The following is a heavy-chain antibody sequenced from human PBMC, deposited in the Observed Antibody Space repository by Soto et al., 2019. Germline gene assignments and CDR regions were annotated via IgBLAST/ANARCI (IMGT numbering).Heavy chain of an antibody. CDR2: ISYDGSNK. J-gene: IGHJ5*02. Sequence: SLRLSCAASGFTFSSYGMHWVRQAPGKGLEWVAVISYDGSNKYYADSVKGRFTISRDNSKNTLYLQMNSLRAEDTAVYYCAKNCGDYVGPWGQGTLVTVSS. V-gene: IGHV3-30*18. CDR3: AKNCGDYVGP. D-gene: IGHD4-17*01. CDR1: GFTFSSYG.